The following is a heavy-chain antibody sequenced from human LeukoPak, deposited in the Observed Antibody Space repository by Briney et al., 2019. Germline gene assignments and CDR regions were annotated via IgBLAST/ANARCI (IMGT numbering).Heavy chain of an antibody. V-gene: IGHV1-2*02. CDR2: INPNSGGA. CDR1: GYTFTGYY. J-gene: IGHJ5*02. CDR3: AKGPPEYCSGGSCHSGRNWIDP. Sequence: ASVKVSCKASGYTFTGYYMHWLRQAPGQGLEWMGWINPNSGGADYAQKFQGRVTMTRDTSISTAYMALSRLRSDDTAVYYCAKGPPEYCSGGSCHSGRNWIDPWGQGTLVTVSS. D-gene: IGHD2-15*01.